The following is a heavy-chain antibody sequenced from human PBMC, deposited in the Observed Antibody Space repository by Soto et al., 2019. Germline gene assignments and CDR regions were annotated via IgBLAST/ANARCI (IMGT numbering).Heavy chain of an antibody. V-gene: IGHV1-2*02. D-gene: IGHD2-21*01. CDR1: GYTFTDYF. CDR3: ARLMHYSHSGGSSHSGFDM. J-gene: IGHJ3*02. CDR2: INPYSGGA. Sequence: QVKLVQSGAEVKKPGASVKVSCEASGYTFTDYFIHWVRQAPGQGLEWIGWINPYSGGADLSQKFQGRVTMTRDTSISTAYMEVSSLRSDDTAVFYCARLMHYSHSGGSSHSGFDMWGQGTLVTVSS.